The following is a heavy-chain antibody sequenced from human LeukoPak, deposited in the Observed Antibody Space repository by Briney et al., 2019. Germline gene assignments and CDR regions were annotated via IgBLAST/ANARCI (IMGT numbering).Heavy chain of an antibody. CDR2: IHHSGSI. D-gene: IGHD3-10*01. CDR1: GGSLSGYY. J-gene: IGHJ5*02. V-gene: IGHV4-34*01. CDR3: VREWDYYGSGNL. Sequence: SETLSLTCGVYGGSLSGYYWSWIRQPPGKGLEWLGEIHHSGSINYNPSLKSRVAISGDTSKNQLSLKLTSVTAADTAVYYCVREWDYYGSGNLWGQGTLVTVSS.